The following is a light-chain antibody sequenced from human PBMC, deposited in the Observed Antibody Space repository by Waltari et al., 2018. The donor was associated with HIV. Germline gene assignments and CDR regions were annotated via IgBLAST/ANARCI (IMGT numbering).Light chain of an antibody. Sequence: QSALTQPASVSGSPGQSITISCTGTSSDVGGYNYVSWYQQYPGKAPKLMIYEVSYWPSGVSNRFSGSKSGNTASLTISGLQAEDEAEYYCSSFRSGSTLVVFGGGTKL. CDR1: SSDVGGYNY. CDR3: SSFRSGSTLVV. V-gene: IGLV2-14*01. CDR2: EVS. J-gene: IGLJ2*01.